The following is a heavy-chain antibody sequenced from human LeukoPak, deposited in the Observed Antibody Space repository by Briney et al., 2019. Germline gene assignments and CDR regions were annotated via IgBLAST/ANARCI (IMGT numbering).Heavy chain of an antibody. CDR3: AREHCSGGSCYNYFDY. CDR2: INPSGGST. CDR1: GYTFTSYY. V-gene: IGHV1-46*01. D-gene: IGHD2-15*01. J-gene: IGHJ4*02. Sequence: ASVKVSCKASGYTFTSYYMHWVRQAPGQGLEWMGIINPSGGSTSYAQKFQGRVTMTRDTSISTAYMELSRLRSDDTAVYYCAREHCSGGSCYNYFDYWGQGTLVTVSS.